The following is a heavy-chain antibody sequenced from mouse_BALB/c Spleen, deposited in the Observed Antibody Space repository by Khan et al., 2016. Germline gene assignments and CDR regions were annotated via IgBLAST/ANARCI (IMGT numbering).Heavy chain of an antibody. Sequence: EVELVESGGGLVKPGGSLKLSCAASGFTFSSYAMSWVRQTPEKRLHWVASISSGGSTYYPDSVKGRFTISRDNARNILYLQMSSLRSEDTAMYYCAREENAMDYWGQRTSVTVSS. J-gene: IGHJ4*01. CDR2: ISSGGST. CDR3: AREENAMDY. CDR1: GFTFSSYA. V-gene: IGHV5-6-5*01.